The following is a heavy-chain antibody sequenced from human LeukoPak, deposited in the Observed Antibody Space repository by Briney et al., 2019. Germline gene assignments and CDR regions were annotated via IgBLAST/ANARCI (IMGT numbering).Heavy chain of an antibody. Sequence: GGSLRLSCAASGFTFSSYWMSWVRQAPGKGLEGVANIKQDGSEKYYVDSVKGRFTISRDNAKNSLYLQMNSLRAEDTAVYYCAKEYGAAALNYWGQGTLVTVSS. D-gene: IGHD6-13*01. CDR3: AKEYGAAALNY. V-gene: IGHV3-7*01. J-gene: IGHJ4*02. CDR1: GFTFSSYW. CDR2: IKQDGSEK.